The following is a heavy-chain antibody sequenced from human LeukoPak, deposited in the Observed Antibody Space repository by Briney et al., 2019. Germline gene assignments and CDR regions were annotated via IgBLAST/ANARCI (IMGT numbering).Heavy chain of an antibody. J-gene: IGHJ4*02. CDR1: GGTFSSYA. V-gene: IGHV1-69*13. Sequence: WASVKVSCKASGGTFSSYAISWVRQAPGQGLEWMGGIIPIFGTANYAQKFQGRVTITADESTSTAYMELSSLRSEDTAVYYCARAHDYGDFFDYWGQGTLVTVSS. D-gene: IGHD4-17*01. CDR3: ARAHDYGDFFDY. CDR2: IIPIFGTA.